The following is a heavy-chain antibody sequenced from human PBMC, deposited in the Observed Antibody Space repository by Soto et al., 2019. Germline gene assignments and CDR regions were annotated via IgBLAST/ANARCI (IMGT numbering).Heavy chain of an antibody. J-gene: IGHJ6*02. Sequence: LRLSCAASGFTVSNYWMNWVRQAPGKGLVWVSHIKNDGTTSYADSVEGRFTVSRDDAKNSFYLQMNSLRADDTAVYYCAKDRGEEGLKFLEWFGGMDVWGHGTTVTVSS. D-gene: IGHD3-3*01. CDR1: GFTVSNYW. V-gene: IGHV3-74*01. CDR2: IKNDGTT. CDR3: AKDRGEEGLKFLEWFGGMDV.